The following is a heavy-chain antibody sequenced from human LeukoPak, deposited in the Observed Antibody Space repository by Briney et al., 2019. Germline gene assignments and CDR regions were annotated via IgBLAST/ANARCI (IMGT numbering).Heavy chain of an antibody. CDR2: INHSGST. V-gene: IGHV4-34*01. J-gene: IGHJ4*02. D-gene: IGHD3-22*01. CDR3: ARVGYYDSSGYYSNQYFDY. Sequence: SETLSLTCTVSGGSISNYYWSWIRQPPGKGLEWIGEINHSGSTNYNPSLKSRVTISVDTSKNQFSLKLSSVTAADTAVYYCARVGYYDSSGYYSNQYFDYWGQGTLVTVSS. CDR1: GGSISNYY.